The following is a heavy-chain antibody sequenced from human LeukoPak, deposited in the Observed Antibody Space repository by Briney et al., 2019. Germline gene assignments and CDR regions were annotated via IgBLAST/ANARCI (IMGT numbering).Heavy chain of an antibody. J-gene: IGHJ4*02. D-gene: IGHD3-10*01. V-gene: IGHV4-4*02. CDR3: ARDIEGSGSYYLDY. CDR2: IYHSGST. CDR1: GGSISSSNW. Sequence: PSGTLCLTCAVSGGSISSSNWWSWVRQPPGRGLEWIGEIYHSGSTNYNPSLKSRVTISVDKSKNQFSLKLSSVTAADTAVYYCARDIEGSGSYYLDYWGQGTLVTVSS.